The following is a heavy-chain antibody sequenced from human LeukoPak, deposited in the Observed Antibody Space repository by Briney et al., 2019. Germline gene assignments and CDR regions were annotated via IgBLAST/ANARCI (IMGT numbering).Heavy chain of an antibody. V-gene: IGHV3-30*18. J-gene: IGHJ2*01. CDR2: ISYDGSNK. CDR1: GFTFSSYG. D-gene: IGHD6-13*01. CDR3: AKAPSIIAAAGTIWYFDL. Sequence: PGGSLRLSCAASGFTFSSYGMHWVRQAPGKGLEWVAVISYDGSNKYYADSVKGRFTISRDNSKNTLYLQMNSLRAEDTAVYYCAKAPSIIAAAGTIWYFDLWGRGTLVTVSS.